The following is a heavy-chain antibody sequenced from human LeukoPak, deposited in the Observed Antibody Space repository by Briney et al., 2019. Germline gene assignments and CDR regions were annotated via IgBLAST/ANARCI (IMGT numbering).Heavy chain of an antibody. Sequence: GGSLRLSCAASGFTVSSNYLSWVRQAPGKGLEWVSAIYSGGSTYYADSVRDRFTISRDNSKNTLYLQMNSLRAEDTGVYYCARNLGGCTSTSCYSDFDIWGQGNLVTVSP. V-gene: IGHV3-66*01. CDR2: IYSGGST. J-gene: IGHJ4*02. D-gene: IGHD2-2*01. CDR1: GFTVSSNY. CDR3: ARNLGGCTSTSCYSDFDI.